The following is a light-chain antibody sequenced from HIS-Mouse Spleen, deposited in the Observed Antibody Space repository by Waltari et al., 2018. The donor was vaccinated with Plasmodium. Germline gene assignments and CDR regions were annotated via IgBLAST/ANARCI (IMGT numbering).Light chain of an antibody. CDR2: DAS. CDR3: QQRSNWPLLT. V-gene: IGKV3-11*01. CDR1: QSVSSY. J-gene: IGKJ4*01. Sequence: EIVLTQSPATLSLSPGERATLSCSASQSVSSYLALYQQKPGQAPRLLIYDASNRATGIPARFSGSGSGTDFTLTISSLEPEDFAVYYCQQRSNWPLLTFGGGTKVEIK.